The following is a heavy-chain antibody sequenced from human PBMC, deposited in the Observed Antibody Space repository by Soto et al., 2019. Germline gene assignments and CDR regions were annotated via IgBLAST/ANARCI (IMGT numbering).Heavy chain of an antibody. CDR1: GYTFSSYY. Sequence: ASVKVSCKASGYTFSSYYIHWVRQAPGQGLEGMGVINPSGDSTSYAQKFQGRVTITRDTSTSTLFVELSSLRSEDTAVYFCARDWEFGYWGQVALLTVSS. D-gene: IGHD1-26*01. V-gene: IGHV1-46*01. CDR3: ARDWEFGY. CDR2: INPSGDST. J-gene: IGHJ4*02.